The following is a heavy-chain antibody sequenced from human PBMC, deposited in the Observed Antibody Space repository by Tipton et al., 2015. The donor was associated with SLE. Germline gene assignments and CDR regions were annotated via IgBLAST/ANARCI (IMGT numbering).Heavy chain of an antibody. CDR1: GGSVSSGGYY. CDR3: ARGGVGGYDYFDH. Sequence: TLSLTCTVSGGSVSSGGYYWSWIRQHPGKGLEWIGYIYNSGGTDYSPSLKSRVTISVDTSKNHFSLKLRSVTAADTAVYYCARGGVGGYDYFDHWGQGTLVTVSS. CDR2: IYNSGGT. D-gene: IGHD5-12*01. V-gene: IGHV4-31*03. J-gene: IGHJ4*02.